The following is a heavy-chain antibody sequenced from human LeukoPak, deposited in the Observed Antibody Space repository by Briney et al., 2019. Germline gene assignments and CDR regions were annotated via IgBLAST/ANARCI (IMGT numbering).Heavy chain of an antibody. CDR2: RSIYNGNT. Sequence: ASVKVSCKASGYDFINYGISWVRQAPGQGLEWMGWRSIYNGNTDYKLQGRVTMTTDTSTSTAYMEVRSLRSDDTAVYYCARDHLGSGSYSSGERVYWGQGTLVTVSS. V-gene: IGHV1-18*01. J-gene: IGHJ4*02. D-gene: IGHD1-26*01. CDR1: GYDFINYG. CDR3: ARDHLGSGSYSSGERVY.